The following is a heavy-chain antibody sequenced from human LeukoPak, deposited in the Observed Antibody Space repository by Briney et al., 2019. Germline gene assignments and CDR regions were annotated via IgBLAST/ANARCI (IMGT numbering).Heavy chain of an antibody. V-gene: IGHV4-30-4*08. CDR1: GGSISSGDYY. Sequence: SQTLSLTCTVSGGSISSGDYYWSWIRQPPGKGLEWIGYIYYSGSTYYNPSLKSRVTISVDTSKNQFSLKLSSVTAADPAVYHCARGNSYASSGYLYYFDYWGQGPLVTVSS. CDR3: ARGNSYASSGYLYYFDY. CDR2: IYYSGST. J-gene: IGHJ4*02. D-gene: IGHD3-22*01.